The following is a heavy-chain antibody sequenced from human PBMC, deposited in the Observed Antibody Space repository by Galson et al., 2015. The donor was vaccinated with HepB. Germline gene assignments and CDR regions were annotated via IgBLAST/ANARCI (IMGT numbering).Heavy chain of an antibody. CDR3: ARVADSDYGDHSHFDS. CDR2: ISSNTIYT. V-gene: IGHV3-11*06. Sequence: SLRLSCAASGFSFSDYYMSWIRQAPGKGLEWLSYISSNTIYTNYADSVKGRFTVSRDNVKNSTYLQMNRLSVEDTAIYYCARVADSDYGDHSHFDSWGQGTLVTVSS. J-gene: IGHJ4*02. CDR1: GFSFSDYY. D-gene: IGHD4-17*01.